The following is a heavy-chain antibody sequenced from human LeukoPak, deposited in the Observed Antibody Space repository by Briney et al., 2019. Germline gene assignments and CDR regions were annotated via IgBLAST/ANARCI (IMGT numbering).Heavy chain of an antibody. CDR1: GGSFSGYY. CDR3: ARGGVVITNFDY. Sequence: SETLSLTCAVYGGSFSGYYWSWIRQPPGKGLEWIGSIYYSGSTYYNPSLKSRVTISVDTSKNQFSLKLSSVTAADTAVYYCARGGVVITNFDYWGQGTLVTVSS. V-gene: IGHV4-34*01. J-gene: IGHJ4*02. CDR2: IYYSGST. D-gene: IGHD3-22*01.